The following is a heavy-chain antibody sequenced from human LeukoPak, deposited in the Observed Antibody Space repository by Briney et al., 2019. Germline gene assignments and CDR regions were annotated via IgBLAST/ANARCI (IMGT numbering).Heavy chain of an antibody. D-gene: IGHD3-10*01. CDR1: GFTFSSYE. CDR2: ISSSGSTI. CDR3: AGGPPGRFGELLSFDY. J-gene: IGHJ4*02. Sequence: GSLRLSCAASGFTFSSYEMNWVRQAPGKGLEWVSYISSSGSTIHYADSVKGRFTISRDNAKNSLYLQMNSLRAEDTAVYYCAGGPPGRFGELLSFDYWGQGTLVTVSS. V-gene: IGHV3-48*03.